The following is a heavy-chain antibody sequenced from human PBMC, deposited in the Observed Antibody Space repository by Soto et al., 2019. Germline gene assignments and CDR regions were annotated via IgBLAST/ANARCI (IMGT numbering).Heavy chain of an antibody. CDR1: GFTFSSFA. V-gene: IGHV3-30-3*01. CDR3: ARDGRYSYGGYYFDY. D-gene: IGHD5-18*01. J-gene: IGHJ4*02. CDR2: ISNDGSNK. Sequence: QVQLVESGGGVVQPGRSLRLSCAASGFTFSSFAMHWVRQAPGKGLEWVAVISNDGSNKYYADSVKGRFNISRDNSKNTLYLQMNSLRIEETAVYYCARDGRYSYGGYYFDYWGQGTLVTVA.